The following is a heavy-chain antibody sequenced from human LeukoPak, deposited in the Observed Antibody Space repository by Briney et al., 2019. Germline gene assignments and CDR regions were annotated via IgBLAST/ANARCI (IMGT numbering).Heavy chain of an antibody. CDR3: AREDRNYYYYYGMDV. D-gene: IGHD2-15*01. Sequence: SETLSLTCTVSGGSISSGGYYWSWIRQHQGKGLEWIGYIYYSGSTYYNPSLKSRVTISVDTSKTQFSLKLSSVTAADTAVYYCAREDRNYYYYYGMDVWGQGTTVTVSS. J-gene: IGHJ6*02. V-gene: IGHV4-31*03. CDR2: IYYSGST. CDR1: GGSISSGGYY.